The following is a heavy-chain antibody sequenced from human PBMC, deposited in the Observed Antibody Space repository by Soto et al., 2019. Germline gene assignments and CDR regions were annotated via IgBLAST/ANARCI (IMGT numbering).Heavy chain of an antibody. CDR1: GFTFDDYA. CDR2: ISWNSDSL. CDR3: AKVRLWGGDGYNYFYYYGLDV. V-gene: IGHV3-9*01. Sequence: SLRLSCAASGFTFDDYAMHWVRQAPGKGLEWVSGISWNSDSLGYADSVKGRFTISRDSAKNSLYLQMDSLRAEDTALYYFAKVRLWGGDGYNYFYYYGLDVWGQGT. D-gene: IGHD3-16*01. J-gene: IGHJ6*02.